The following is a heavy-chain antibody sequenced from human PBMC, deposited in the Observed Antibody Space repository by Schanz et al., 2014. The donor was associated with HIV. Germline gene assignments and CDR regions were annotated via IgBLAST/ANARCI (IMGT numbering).Heavy chain of an antibody. V-gene: IGHV3-33*01. Sequence: QVQVVESGGGVVQPGRSLRLSCAASGFTFSSYGMHWVRQAPGKGLEWVAVIWHDGSSKYYADSVEGRFISSRDNSKNTLHLQTTSLSAETTLLYYCGRGGLRWYPVWLDYWGQGTLVTVSS. CDR3: GRGGLRWYPVWLDY. CDR2: IWHDGSSK. D-gene: IGHD4-17*01. J-gene: IGHJ4*02. CDR1: GFTFSSYG.